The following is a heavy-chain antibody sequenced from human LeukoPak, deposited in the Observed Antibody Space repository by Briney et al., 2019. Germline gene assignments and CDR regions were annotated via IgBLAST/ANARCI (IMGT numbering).Heavy chain of an antibody. J-gene: IGHJ3*02. CDR3: AKGHIVVVTAIYSDAFDI. CDR1: GFTFDDYS. D-gene: IGHD2-21*02. V-gene: IGHV3-9*01. CDR2: ISWNSGSI. Sequence: GRTLGLSCAASGFTFDDYSMHWVRQPPGKGLEWVSGISWNSGSIGYADSVKGRFTISRDNAKNSLYLQMNSLRAEDTALYYCAKGHIVVVTAIYSDAFDIWGQGTMVTVSS.